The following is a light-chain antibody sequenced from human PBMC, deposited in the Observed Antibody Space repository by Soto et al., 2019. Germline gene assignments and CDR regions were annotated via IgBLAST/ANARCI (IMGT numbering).Light chain of an antibody. CDR2: GAS. CDR3: QQYGSSHRIT. Sequence: EILLTQSPGTLSLSPGERATLSCRASQSVSSSYLAWYQQKPGQAPRLIIYGASSRANGIPDRFSGSGSGTDFTLTISRLEPEDFAVYYCQQYGSSHRITFGQGTRLEIK. J-gene: IGKJ5*01. V-gene: IGKV3-20*01. CDR1: QSVSSSY.